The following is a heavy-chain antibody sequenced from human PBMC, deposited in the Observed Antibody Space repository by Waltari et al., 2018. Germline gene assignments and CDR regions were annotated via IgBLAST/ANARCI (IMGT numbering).Heavy chain of an antibody. CDR1: GGSFNVYY. CDR2: VNHSGNT. J-gene: IGHJ6*02. CDR3: ARLEDCSGGNCYSGDHYAVDV. Sequence: QVQLQQWGAGLLKPSETLSPTCAVYGGSFNVYYWSWIRQPPGKGLEWNGEVNHSGNTTYSPYLKRGVAISVGAPKKQVSLKLTSVAAADTAVYYCARLEDCSGGNCYSGDHYAVDVWGLGTTVTVSS. D-gene: IGHD2-15*01. V-gene: IGHV4-34*01.